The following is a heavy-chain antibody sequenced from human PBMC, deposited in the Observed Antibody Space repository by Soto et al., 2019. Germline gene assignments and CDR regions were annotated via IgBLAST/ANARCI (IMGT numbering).Heavy chain of an antibody. CDR2: ISWNSGSI. CDR1: GFTFDDYA. V-gene: IGHV3-9*01. CDR3: AKDRRPYGYGGNAFDI. Sequence: EVQLVESGGGLVKPGRSLRLSCAASGFTFDDYAMHWVRQAPGKGLEWVSGISWNSGSIGYADSVKGRFTISRDNAKNSLYLQMNSLRAEDTALYYCAKDRRPYGYGGNAFDIWGQGTMVTVSS. D-gene: IGHD5-12*01. J-gene: IGHJ3*02.